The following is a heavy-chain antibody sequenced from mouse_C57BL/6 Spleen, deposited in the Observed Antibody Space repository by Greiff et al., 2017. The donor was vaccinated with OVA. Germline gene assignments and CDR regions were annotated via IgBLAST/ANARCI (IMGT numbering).Heavy chain of an antibody. CDR2: ISSGGNYT. CDR1: GFTFSSYG. CDR3: ARHGDGNYPWFAY. Sequence: EVQRVESGGDLVKPGGSLKLSCAASGFTFSSYGMSWVRQTPDKRLEWVATISSGGNYTYSPDSVKGRFTISRDNAKNTLYLQMSSLKSEDTAMYYCARHGDGNYPWFAYWGQGTLVTVSA. J-gene: IGHJ3*01. V-gene: IGHV5-6*01. D-gene: IGHD2-1*01.